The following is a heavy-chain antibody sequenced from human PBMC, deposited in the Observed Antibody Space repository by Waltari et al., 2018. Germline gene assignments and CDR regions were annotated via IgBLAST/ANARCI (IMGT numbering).Heavy chain of an antibody. D-gene: IGHD1-1*01. Sequence: EVQLVESEGGLVKPGGALRLSCAASGFTFTTYCMTWVRQAPGKGLELISSISSGSTYIYYADSVKGRFTISRDNAKNLMSLQMNSLRADDTAVYYCVRGTSVPDSWGQGTLVTVSS. J-gene: IGHJ4*02. V-gene: IGHV3-21*01. CDR2: ISSGSTYI. CDR3: VRGTSVPDS. CDR1: GFTFTTYC.